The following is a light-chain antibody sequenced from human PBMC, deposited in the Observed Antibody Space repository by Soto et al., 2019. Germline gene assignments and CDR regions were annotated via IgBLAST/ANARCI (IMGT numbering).Light chain of an antibody. CDR3: QQYGSSRT. V-gene: IGKV3-20*01. Sequence: IVMTQSPATLSVSPGERATISCRASQSVSNNYLAWYQQKPGQSPRLLIYGASSRATGIPDRFSGSGSGTDFTLTISRMEPEDFAVYYCQQYGSSRTVGQGTKVEIK. J-gene: IGKJ1*01. CDR2: GAS. CDR1: QSVSNNY.